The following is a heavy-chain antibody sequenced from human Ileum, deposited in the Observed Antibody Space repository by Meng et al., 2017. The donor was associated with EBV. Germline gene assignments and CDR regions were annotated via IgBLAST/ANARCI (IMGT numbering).Heavy chain of an antibody. Sequence: QVQLQESGPGLVKPAETLSLTGTVSGGSVSSGSYYWTWIRQPPGKTLEWLGFIYYSGNTNYNPSLKGRVTLSIDMSKNQFSLNLTSVTAADTAVYYCARWPRSITATGGIEHWGQGTLVTASS. V-gene: IGHV4-61*01. CDR3: ARWPRSITATGGIEH. D-gene: IGHD3-10*01. J-gene: IGHJ4*02. CDR1: GGSVSSGSYY. CDR2: IYYSGNT.